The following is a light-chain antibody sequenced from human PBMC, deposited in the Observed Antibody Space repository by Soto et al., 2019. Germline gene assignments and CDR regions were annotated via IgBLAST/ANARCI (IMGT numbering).Light chain of an antibody. CDR1: QSVSSSY. J-gene: IGKJ2*01. CDR3: QQYGSPPNT. CDR2: GAS. V-gene: IGKV3-20*01. Sequence: EIVLTQSPGTPSLSPGERATLSCRASQSVSSSYFAWYQQKPGQAPRLLIYGASSRATGIPDRFSGSGSGTDFTLTITRLEPEDFAVYYCQQYGSPPNTFGQGTKLEIK.